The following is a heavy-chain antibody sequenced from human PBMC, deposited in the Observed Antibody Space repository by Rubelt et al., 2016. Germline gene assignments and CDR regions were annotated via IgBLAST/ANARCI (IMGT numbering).Heavy chain of an antibody. CDR3: ARGFGGSIDY. J-gene: IGHJ4*02. Sequence: QGQLQQSGPGLVKPSQTLSLTCVISGDSVSSNTAAWNWIRQSPSRGLEWLGRTYYKSKWYNDYAVSVKSRMTINPDTSKNHFSLQLNSVTPADTAVYYCARGFGGSIDYWGQGTLVTVSS. CDR2: TYYKSKWYN. V-gene: IGHV6-1*01. D-gene: IGHD3-10*01. CDR1: GDSVSSNTAA.